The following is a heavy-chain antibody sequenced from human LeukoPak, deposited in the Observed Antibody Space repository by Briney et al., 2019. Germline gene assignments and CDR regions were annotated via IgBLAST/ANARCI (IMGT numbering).Heavy chain of an antibody. CDR1: GFTVNGIY. J-gene: IGHJ4*02. Sequence: GSLKLSCAASGFTVNGIYMSWVRQAPGKGLEWVSVIYSGGKTFYADSVQGRFTISRDNSKNTLYLQMNSLREEDTAVYYCAKDGSKVREVIAYYFDSWGQGTLVTVSS. CDR2: IYSGGKT. V-gene: IGHV3-53*01. D-gene: IGHD3-10*01. CDR3: AKDGSKVREVIAYYFDS.